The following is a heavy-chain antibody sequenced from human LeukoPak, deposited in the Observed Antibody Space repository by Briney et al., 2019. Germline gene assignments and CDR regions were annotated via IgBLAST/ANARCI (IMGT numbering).Heavy chain of an antibody. CDR3: ARHGLRMPGYSSGWPFDY. D-gene: IGHD6-19*01. V-gene: IGHV4-38-2*01. Sequence: SETLSLTCAASGYSISSGYYWGWIRQPPGKRQEWIGSICNSGSTYYNPSLKSRVTISGDTSKNQFSLKLSSVTAAGTAVYYCARHGLRMPGYSSGWPFDYWCQGTLVTVSS. J-gene: IGHJ4*02. CDR2: ICNSGST. CDR1: GYSISSGYY.